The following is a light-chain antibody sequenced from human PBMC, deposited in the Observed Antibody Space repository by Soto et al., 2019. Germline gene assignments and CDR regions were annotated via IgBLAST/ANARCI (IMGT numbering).Light chain of an antibody. V-gene: IGKV1-33*01. CDR1: QDITNY. CDR3: QQYDNIPLT. J-gene: IGKJ4*01. CDR2: DAS. Sequence: DLPMTQSPSSLSASVGDRVTITCQASQDITNYLNWYQQKPGKAPKLLIYDASNLETGVPSRFSGSGSGTDFTFTISSLHPEDIATYYCQQYDNIPLTFGGGTKVEIK.